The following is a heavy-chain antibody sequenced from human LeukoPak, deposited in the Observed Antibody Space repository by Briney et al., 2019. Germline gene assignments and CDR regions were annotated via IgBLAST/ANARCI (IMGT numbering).Heavy chain of an antibody. J-gene: IGHJ4*02. CDR3: ARGGLSSTSRFIDY. Sequence: ASVKVSCKASGYTFNDYYMQWVRQAPGQGLEWMGWFNPNSGGTNYAQKFQGRVTMTRDTSISTAYMELCRLRSDDTAVYYCARGGLSSTSRFIDYWGQGTLVTVSS. D-gene: IGHD2-2*01. V-gene: IGHV1-2*02. CDR1: GYTFNDYY. CDR2: FNPNSGGT.